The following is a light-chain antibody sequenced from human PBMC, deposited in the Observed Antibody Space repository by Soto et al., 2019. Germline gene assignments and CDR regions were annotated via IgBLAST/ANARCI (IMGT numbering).Light chain of an antibody. CDR1: QNVLSD. CDR2: GAT. J-gene: IGKJ1*01. V-gene: IGKV3-15*01. CDR3: PQYRSWPRT. Sequence: EILLTQSPATLSVSPGETDTLSCRASQNVLSDLAWYQQKPGQAPRLLVYGATTRATDAPAKFRGRGSGTEYSLTISSLQSEDSATYYGPQYRSWPRTFGQGSKVEI.